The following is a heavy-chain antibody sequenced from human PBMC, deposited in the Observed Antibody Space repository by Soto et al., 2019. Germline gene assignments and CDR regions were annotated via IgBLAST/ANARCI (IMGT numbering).Heavy chain of an antibody. D-gene: IGHD5-12*01. J-gene: IGHJ3*02. V-gene: IGHV1-2*02. Sequence: ASVKVSCKASGYTFTGYYMHWVRQAPGQGLEWMGWINPNSGGTNYAQKFQGRVTMTRDTSISTAYMELSRLRSDDTAVYYCAREGLPRNADAFDIWGQGTMVTVSS. CDR1: GYTFTGYY. CDR2: INPNSGGT. CDR3: AREGLPRNADAFDI.